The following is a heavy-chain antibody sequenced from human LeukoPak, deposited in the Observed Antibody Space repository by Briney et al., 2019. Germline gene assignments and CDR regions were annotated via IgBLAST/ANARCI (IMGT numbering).Heavy chain of an antibody. D-gene: IGHD2-15*01. CDR3: AKEAQDCSGRGCYSSYFDF. J-gene: IGHJ4*02. CDR2: IGGSGGSI. V-gene: IGHV3-23*01. CDR1: GFTFSSYA. Sequence: GGSLRLSCAASGFTFSSYAMSWVRQAPGKGLEWVSGIGGSGGSIYYSDSVKGRFTISRDNSKNTVFLQMNSLRVEDTAMYYCAKEAQDCSGRGCYSSYFDFWGQGSLVTVSS.